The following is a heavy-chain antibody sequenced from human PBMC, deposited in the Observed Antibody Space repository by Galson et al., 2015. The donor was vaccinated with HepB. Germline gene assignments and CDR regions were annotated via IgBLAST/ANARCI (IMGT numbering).Heavy chain of an antibody. CDR1: GFTFSNYG. D-gene: IGHD2/OR15-2a*01. CDR3: VKDQAGEFYYFDY. V-gene: IGHV3-64D*09. CDR2: ISNNGHIT. Sequence: SLRLSCAASGFTFSNYGLHWVRQAPGKGLEYLAAISNNGHITSYADSLKGRFTISRDNSKNTMFLQMSSLTTEDTAVYYCVKDQAGEFYYFDYWGQGTLVTVSS. J-gene: IGHJ4*02.